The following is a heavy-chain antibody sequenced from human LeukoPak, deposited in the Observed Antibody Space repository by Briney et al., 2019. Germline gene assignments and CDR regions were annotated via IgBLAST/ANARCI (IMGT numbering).Heavy chain of an antibody. CDR3: SRSLLVTTPHFDY. Sequence: PSETLSLTCTVSGVSGGSISSYYLSWIRQPPGKGLEWTGYIYYSGSTNSNPSLKSRVSISVDTSKNQFSLKLNSVTAADTAVYYCSRSLLVTTPHFDYWGQGILVTVSS. CDR1: GGSISSYY. CDR2: IYYSGST. D-gene: IGHD4-17*01. J-gene: IGHJ4*02. V-gene: IGHV4-59*08.